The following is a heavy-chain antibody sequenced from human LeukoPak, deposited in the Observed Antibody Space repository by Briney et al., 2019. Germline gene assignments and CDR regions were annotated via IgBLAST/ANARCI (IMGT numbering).Heavy chain of an antibody. CDR3: ARGGSGWYTGYFDL. D-gene: IGHD6-19*01. CDR2: INPNSGGT. Sequence: ASVKVSCKASGYTFSDYYMHWVRQAPGQGLEWMGWINPNSGGTNYAQKFQGRVTMTRDMSISTAYMELSRLRSDDTAVYYCARGGSGWYTGYFDLWGRGTLVTVSS. V-gene: IGHV1-2*02. CDR1: GYTFSDYY. J-gene: IGHJ2*01.